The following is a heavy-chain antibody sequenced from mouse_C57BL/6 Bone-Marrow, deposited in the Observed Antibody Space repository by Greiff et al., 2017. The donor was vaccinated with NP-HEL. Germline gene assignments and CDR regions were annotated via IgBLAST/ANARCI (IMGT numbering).Heavy chain of an antibody. Sequence: VQLQQPGAELVKPGASVKMSCKASGYTFTSYWITWVKQRPGQGLEWIGDIYPGSGSTNYNEKFKSKATLTVDTSSSTAYMQLSSLTSEDSAVYYCARGYDYDGYWYFDVWGTGTTVTVSS. D-gene: IGHD2-4*01. CDR1: GYTFTSYW. J-gene: IGHJ1*03. CDR3: ARGYDYDGYWYFDV. CDR2: IYPGSGST. V-gene: IGHV1-55*01.